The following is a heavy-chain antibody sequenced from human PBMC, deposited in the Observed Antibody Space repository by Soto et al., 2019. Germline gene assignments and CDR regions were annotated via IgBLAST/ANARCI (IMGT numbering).Heavy chain of an antibody. J-gene: IGHJ5*02. CDR3: AREEGPNSSGWCNWFDP. Sequence: PSETLSLTCTVSGGSMISYYWSWIRQPPGKGLEWIGYIYYSGSTNYNPSLKSRVTISVDTSKNQFSLKLSSVTAADTAVYYCAREEGPNSSGWCNWFDPWGQGTLVTVSS. V-gene: IGHV4-59*01. D-gene: IGHD6-19*01. CDR2: IYYSGST. CDR1: GGSMISYY.